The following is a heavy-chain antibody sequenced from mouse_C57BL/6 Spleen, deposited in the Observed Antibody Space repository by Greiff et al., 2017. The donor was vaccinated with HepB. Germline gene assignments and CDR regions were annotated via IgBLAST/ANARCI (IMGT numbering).Heavy chain of an antibody. CDR1: GFTFSSYA. CDR3: ARAGFPYWYFDV. Sequence: EVKLMESGGGLVKPGGSLKLSCAASGFTFSSYAMSWVRQTPEKRLEWVATISDRGSYTYYPDNVKGRFTISRDKAKNNLYLQMSHLKSEDTAMYYCARAGFPYWYFDVWGTGTTVTVSS. V-gene: IGHV5-4*03. J-gene: IGHJ1*03. CDR2: ISDRGSYT.